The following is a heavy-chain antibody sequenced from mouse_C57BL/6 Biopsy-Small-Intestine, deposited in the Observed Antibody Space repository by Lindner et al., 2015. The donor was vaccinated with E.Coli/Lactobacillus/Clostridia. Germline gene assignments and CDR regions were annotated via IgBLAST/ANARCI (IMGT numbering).Heavy chain of an antibody. CDR2: INPKTGGT. CDR1: GYTFTGSY. CDR3: ARDGGNHAFDI. V-gene: IGHV1-18*01. J-gene: IGHJ1*01. Sequence: SVKVSCKTSGYTFTGSYMHWVRQAPGQGLEWMGWINPKTGGTTFAQKFQGRVTLTRDTSISTVYMELSSLRSDDTAVYYCARDGGNHAFDIWGQGTMVTVSS. D-gene: IGHD2-3*01.